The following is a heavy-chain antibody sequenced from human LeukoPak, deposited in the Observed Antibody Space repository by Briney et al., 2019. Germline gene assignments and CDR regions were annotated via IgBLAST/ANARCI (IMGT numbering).Heavy chain of an antibody. D-gene: IGHD3-16*01. Sequence: GGSLRLSCAASGFTFSRYWMHWVRQAPGKGLMWVSRISPDGSTTLYADSVKGRFTISRDNAKNTLYLQMNSLGAEDTAVYYCVRDGGGLDCWGQGTLVTVSS. V-gene: IGHV3-74*03. CDR1: GFTFSRYW. CDR2: ISPDGSTT. CDR3: VRDGGGLDC. J-gene: IGHJ4*02.